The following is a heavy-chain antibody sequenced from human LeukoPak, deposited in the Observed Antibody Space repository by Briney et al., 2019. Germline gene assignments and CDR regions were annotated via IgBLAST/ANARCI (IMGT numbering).Heavy chain of an antibody. CDR1: GGSISSFH. J-gene: IGHJ4*02. Sequence: SETLSLTCTVSGGSISSFHWSWIRQPPGKGLEHIGNIYESGSTYYNPSLKSRVTISVDTSKNQFSLKLSSVTAADTAVYYCARTYSGRSYYFDCWGQGTLVTVSS. CDR2: IYESGST. CDR3: ARTYSGRSYYFDC. D-gene: IGHD1-26*01. V-gene: IGHV4-59*01.